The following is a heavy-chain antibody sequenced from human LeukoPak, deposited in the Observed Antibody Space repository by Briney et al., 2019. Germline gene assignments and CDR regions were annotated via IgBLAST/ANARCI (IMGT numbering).Heavy chain of an antibody. D-gene: IGHD6-13*01. Sequence: GGSLRLSCAASGFTFSSYAMHWVRQAPGKGLEWVAVISYDGSNKYYADSVKGRFTISRDNSKNTLYLQMNSLRAEDTAVYYCARDMIAAAGQTLDYWGQGTLVTVSS. V-gene: IGHV3-30-3*01. CDR2: ISYDGSNK. J-gene: IGHJ4*02. CDR1: GFTFSSYA. CDR3: ARDMIAAAGQTLDY.